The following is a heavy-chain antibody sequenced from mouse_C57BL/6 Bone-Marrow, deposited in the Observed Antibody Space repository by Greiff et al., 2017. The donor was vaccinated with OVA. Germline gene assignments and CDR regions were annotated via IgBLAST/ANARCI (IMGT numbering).Heavy chain of an antibody. CDR3: AREDAMDY. CDR1: GYTFTSYW. V-gene: IGHV1-55*01. CDR2: IYPGSGST. Sequence: QVQLQQSGAELARPGASVKLSCKASGYTFTSYWITWVKQRPGQGLEWIGDIYPGSGSTNYNEKFKSKATLTVDTSSSTAYMQLSSLTSEDSAVYYCAREDAMDYWGQGTSVTVSS. J-gene: IGHJ4*01.